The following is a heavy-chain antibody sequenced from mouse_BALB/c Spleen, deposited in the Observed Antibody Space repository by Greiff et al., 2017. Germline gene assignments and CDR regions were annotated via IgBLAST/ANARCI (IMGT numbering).Heavy chain of an antibody. CDR2: INPGSGGT. D-gene: IGHD2-14*01. CDR1: GYAFTNYL. V-gene: IGHV1-54*03. Sequence: QVQLQQSGAELVRPGTSVKVSCKASGYAFTNYLIEWVKQRPGQGLEWIGVINPGSGGTNYNEKFKGKATLTADKSSSTAYMQLSSLTSDDSAVYFCAASAGVRGFAYWGQGTLVTVSA. CDR3: AASAGVRGFAY. J-gene: IGHJ3*01.